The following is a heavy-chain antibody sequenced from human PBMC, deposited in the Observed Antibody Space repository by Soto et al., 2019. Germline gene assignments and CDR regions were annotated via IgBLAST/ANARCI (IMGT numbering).Heavy chain of an antibody. Sequence: QVQLQESGPGLVKPSETLSLTCTVSGGSISGYYWTWIRQPPGKGLEWVGSLFYGGTTDYNPSLKSRLPMSLDTSTNHFSLTLRSVTAADTAVYYCARHRGPAPVYWGQGTLVTASS. D-gene: IGHD3-10*01. CDR2: LFYGGTT. CDR1: GGSISGYY. V-gene: IGHV4-39*01. CDR3: ARHRGPAPVY. J-gene: IGHJ4*02.